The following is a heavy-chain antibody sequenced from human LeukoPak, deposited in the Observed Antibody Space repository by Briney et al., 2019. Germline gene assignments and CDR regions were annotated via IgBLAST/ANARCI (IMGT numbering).Heavy chain of an antibody. J-gene: IGHJ4*02. CDR2: IKSDGNSA. CDR1: GFTFHDYG. Sequence: GGSLRLSCAASGFTFHDYGMHWVRQAPGKGLVWVSLIKSDGNSAMYADSVEGRFSISRDNAKNTVYLQMNSLRAEDTAVYFCTREVASAAFDYWGQGTPVTVSS. V-gene: IGHV3-74*03. D-gene: IGHD5-12*01. CDR3: TREVASAAFDY.